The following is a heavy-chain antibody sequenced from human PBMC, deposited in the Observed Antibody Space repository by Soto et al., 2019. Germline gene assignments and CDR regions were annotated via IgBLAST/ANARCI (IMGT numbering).Heavy chain of an antibody. D-gene: IGHD3-22*01. CDR3: ERQMRGRSGGEDGMDV. CDR2: IDPSDSYT. J-gene: IGHJ6*02. V-gene: IGHV5-10-1*01. Sequence: PGESLKISLKGSGYSFTIYWISWVREMRGKGPEWMVRIDPSDSYTNYSPSFQGHVTISADKSISTAYLQWSSLKASDTDMYYCERQMRGRSGGEDGMDVWGQGTTVPVSS. CDR1: GYSFTIYW.